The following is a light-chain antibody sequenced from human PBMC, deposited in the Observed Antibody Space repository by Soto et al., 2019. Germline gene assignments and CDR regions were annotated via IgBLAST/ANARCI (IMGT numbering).Light chain of an antibody. V-gene: IGKV1-5*01. Sequence: IQMTLSASALSASEKDRVSITCRASQSISSWLAWYQQKPGQAPKLLIYDASSLESGVPSRFSGSGSGTEFTLTISCLQSEDFAPYYCKDSSSLLISFAEGTRLEIK. J-gene: IGKJ5*01. CDR3: KDSSSLLIS. CDR2: DAS. CDR1: QSISSW.